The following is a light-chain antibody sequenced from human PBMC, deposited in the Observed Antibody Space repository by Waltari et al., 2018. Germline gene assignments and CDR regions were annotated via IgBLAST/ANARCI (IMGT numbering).Light chain of an antibody. CDR2: VAS. J-gene: IGKJ2*01. CDR3: QQYHTSYT. CDR1: QNINKW. Sequence: DIQLTQSPSTLSASAGDRATIPCRASQNINKWLAWYQQKPGKAPKLLIYVASTLQSRVPSRFSGGGSGTEFTLTISSLQPDDFATYYCQQYHTSYTFGQGTKLEIK. V-gene: IGKV1-5*03.